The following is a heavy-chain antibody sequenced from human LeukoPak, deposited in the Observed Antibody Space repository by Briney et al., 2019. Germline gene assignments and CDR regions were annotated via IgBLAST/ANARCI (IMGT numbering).Heavy chain of an antibody. Sequence: GGSLRLSCAASGFTFSSYSMNWVRQAPGKGLEWVSYISSSSSTIYYADSVKGRFTISRDNAKNSLYLQMNSLRAEDTAVYYCASVGYCSSTSCYHYFDYWGQRTLVTVSS. CDR2: ISSSSSTI. J-gene: IGHJ4*02. CDR1: GFTFSSYS. D-gene: IGHD2-2*01. V-gene: IGHV3-48*04. CDR3: ASVGYCSSTSCYHYFDY.